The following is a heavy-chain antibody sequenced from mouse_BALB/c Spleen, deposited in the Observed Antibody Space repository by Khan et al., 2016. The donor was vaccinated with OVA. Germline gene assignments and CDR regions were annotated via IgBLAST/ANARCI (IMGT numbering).Heavy chain of an antibody. Sequence: VRLLQSGAELVKPGASVKISCKASGYTFTSYYMYWVKQRPGKGLEWIGGINPSNGGANFNEKFKNKATLTVDKSSSTAYMQLSSLTSEDSAVYYCARSGDGDPFAYWGQGTLVTVSA. CDR1: GYTFTSYY. CDR3: ARSGDGDPFAY. CDR2: INPSNGGA. J-gene: IGHJ3*01. V-gene: IGHV1S81*02. D-gene: IGHD2-13*01.